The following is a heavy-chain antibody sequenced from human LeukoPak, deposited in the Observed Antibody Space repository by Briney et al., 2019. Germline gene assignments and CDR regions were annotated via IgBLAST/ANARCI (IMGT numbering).Heavy chain of an antibody. D-gene: IGHD4-17*01. V-gene: IGHV3-23*01. Sequence: GGSLRLSCAASGFTFSSYAMSWVRQAPGKGLEWVSAISGSGGSTYYADSVKGRFTISRDDSKNTLYLQMNSLRAEDTAVYYCAKDRHPMTTVTYDYWGQGTLVTVSS. CDR2: ISGSGGST. J-gene: IGHJ4*02. CDR3: AKDRHPMTTVTYDY. CDR1: GFTFSSYA.